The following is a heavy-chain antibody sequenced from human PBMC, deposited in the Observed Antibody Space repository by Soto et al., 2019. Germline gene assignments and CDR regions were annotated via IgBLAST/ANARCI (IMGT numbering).Heavy chain of an antibody. CDR1: GGSITSYY. CDR2: FYNSGST. J-gene: IGHJ4*01. Sequence: SETLSLTCTVSGGSITSYYWSWIRQPPGKGLEWIGYFYNSGSTNYNPSVKSRVTISVDTSKNQFSLKLSSVTAADTAVYYCARSPPKHCGGDCYSYYFDYWGHGTPVTVSS. CDR3: ARSPPKHCGGDCYSYYFDY. V-gene: IGHV4-59*01. D-gene: IGHD2-21*02.